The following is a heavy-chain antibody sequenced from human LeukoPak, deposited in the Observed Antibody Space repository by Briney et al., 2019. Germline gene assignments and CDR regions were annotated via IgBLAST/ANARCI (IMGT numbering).Heavy chain of an antibody. D-gene: IGHD3-10*01. CDR2: INPNSGRT. CDR1: GYTFTGYY. Sequence: ASVKVSCKASGYTFTGYYMHWERQAPGQGIEWKGSINPNSGRTNYAKKFQGRVTMTRDTSISTAYMELSRLRSEDTAVYYCARGITMVRSFSAWFDPWGQGTLVTVSS. J-gene: IGHJ5*02. V-gene: IGHV1-2*02. CDR3: ARGITMVRSFSAWFDP.